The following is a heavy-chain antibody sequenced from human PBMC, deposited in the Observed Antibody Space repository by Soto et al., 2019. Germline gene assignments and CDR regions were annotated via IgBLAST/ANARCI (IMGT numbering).Heavy chain of an antibody. V-gene: IGHV1-8*01. CDR3: ARGPGSWYYYYMDV. CDR1: GYTFTSYD. Sequence: QVQLVQSGAEVKKPVASVKVSCKASGYTFTSYDINWVRQATGQGLEWMGWMNPNSGNTGYAQKFQGRVTMPRNTSISTADMELSSLRSEYTAVYYCARGPGSWYYYYMDVWGKGTTVTVSS. D-gene: IGHD6-13*01. J-gene: IGHJ6*03. CDR2: MNPNSGNT.